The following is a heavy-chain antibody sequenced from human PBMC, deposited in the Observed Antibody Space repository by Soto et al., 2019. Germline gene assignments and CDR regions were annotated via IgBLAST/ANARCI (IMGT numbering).Heavy chain of an antibody. D-gene: IGHD5-18*01. CDR1: GGSISSGNYY. CDR2: IYYSGST. V-gene: IGHV4-31*03. J-gene: IGHJ5*02. CDR3: AREGGNNYGP. Sequence: QVQLQESGPGLVKPSQTLSLTCTVSGGSISSGNYYWNWIRQHPGTGLEWIGYIYYSGSTFYNPSLKSRVTMSVDTSKNQFSLKLSSVTAADMAVYYCAREGGNNYGPWGQGTLVTVSP.